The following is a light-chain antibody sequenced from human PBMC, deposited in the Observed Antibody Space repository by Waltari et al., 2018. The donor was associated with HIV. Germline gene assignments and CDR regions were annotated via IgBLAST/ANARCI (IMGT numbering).Light chain of an antibody. CDR1: SSDVGSYNL. CDR3: CSYAGSSTLV. CDR2: EVS. V-gene: IGLV2-23*02. J-gene: IGLJ2*01. Sequence: QSALTQPASVSGSPGQSTTISCTGTSSDVGSYNLVSWYQQHPGKAPKLIIYEVSKRPSGVSHRFSGSKSGNPASLTIAGLQAEDEADYYCCSYAGSSTLVFGGGTKLTVL.